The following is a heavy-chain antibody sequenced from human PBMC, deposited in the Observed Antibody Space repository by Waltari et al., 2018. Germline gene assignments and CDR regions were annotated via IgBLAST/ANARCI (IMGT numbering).Heavy chain of an antibody. CDR1: GFIFSSYE. D-gene: IGHD1-20*01. V-gene: IGHV3-48*03. CDR3: ARDSGTCRGDNCNHFDY. CDR2: IGGTT. Sequence: EVQLVESGGGLAQPGGSLRLSCVASGFIFSSYEMNWVRQAPGKGLGWISFIGGTTHYADAVKGRFTISRDNAKNSLYLQMNSLSAEDTAVYYCARDSGTCRGDNCNHFDYWGPGTLVTVSS. J-gene: IGHJ4*02.